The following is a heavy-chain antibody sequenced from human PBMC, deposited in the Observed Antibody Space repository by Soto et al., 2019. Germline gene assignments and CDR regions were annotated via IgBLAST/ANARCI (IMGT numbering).Heavy chain of an antibody. Sequence: ASVKVSCKASGGTFSSYTLTWVRQAPGQGLEWMGRIIPILGIANYAQKFQGRATITADKSTSTAYMELNSLRSEDTAVYYCARSGIIPADDYWGQGTLVTVSS. V-gene: IGHV1-69*02. CDR1: GGTFSSYT. J-gene: IGHJ4*02. D-gene: IGHD2-2*01. CDR2: IIPILGIA. CDR3: ARSGIIPADDY.